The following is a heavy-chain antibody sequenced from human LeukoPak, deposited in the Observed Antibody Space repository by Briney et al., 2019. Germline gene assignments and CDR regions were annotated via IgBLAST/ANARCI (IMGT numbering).Heavy chain of an antibody. D-gene: IGHD4-17*01. V-gene: IGHV3-23*01. J-gene: IGHJ4*02. CDR1: GFTFSSYA. CDR2: ISGSGGST. Sequence: GGSLRLSCAASGFTFSSYAMSWVRQAPGKGLEWVSAISGSGGSTYYADSVKGRFTISRDNSKNTLYLQMNSLRAEDTAVYYCAKHPTPYGDLYYFDYWGQGTLVTVSS. CDR3: AKHPTPYGDLYYFDY.